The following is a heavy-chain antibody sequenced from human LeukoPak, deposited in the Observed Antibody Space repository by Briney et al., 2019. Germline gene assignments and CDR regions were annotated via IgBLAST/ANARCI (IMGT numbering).Heavy chain of an antibody. CDR1: GFIFSTCA. D-gene: IGHD2-8*02. CDR3: TRVQAGRSGLMDV. V-gene: IGHV3-23*01. Sequence: PGGSLRLSCAASGFIFSTCAMSWVRQAPGKGLQWVSGISGSGGSTYYGDSVKGRFTISRDNSKNTLYLQMNSLRDEDAAVYHCTRVQAGRSGLMDVWGRGTTVTVSS. CDR2: ISGSGGST. J-gene: IGHJ6*02.